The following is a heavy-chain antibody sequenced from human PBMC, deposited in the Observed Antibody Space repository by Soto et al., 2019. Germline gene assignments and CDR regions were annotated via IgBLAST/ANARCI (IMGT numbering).Heavy chain of an antibody. J-gene: IGHJ5*02. CDR3: ARGYSSSWSWFDP. D-gene: IGHD6-13*01. Sequence: PGGSLRLSCAASGFTFSSYGMHWVRQAPGKGLEWVAVIWYDGSNKYYADSVKGRFTISRDNSKNTLYLQMNSLRAEDTAVYYCARGYSSSWSWFDPWGQGTLVTVSS. CDR1: GFTFSSYG. V-gene: IGHV3-33*01. CDR2: IWYDGSNK.